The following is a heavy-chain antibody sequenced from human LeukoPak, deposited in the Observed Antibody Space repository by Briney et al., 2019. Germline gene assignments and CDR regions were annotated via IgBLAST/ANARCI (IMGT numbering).Heavy chain of an antibody. Sequence: GGSLRLSCAASGFTFSSYAMHWVRQAPGKGLEWVAVISYDGSNKYYADSVKGRFTISRDNSKNTLYLQMNSLRAEDTAVYYCARDIRSSGWYYFDYWGQGTLVTVSS. V-gene: IGHV3-30-3*01. CDR3: ARDIRSSGWYYFDY. D-gene: IGHD6-19*01. CDR1: GFTFSSYA. CDR2: ISYDGSNK. J-gene: IGHJ4*02.